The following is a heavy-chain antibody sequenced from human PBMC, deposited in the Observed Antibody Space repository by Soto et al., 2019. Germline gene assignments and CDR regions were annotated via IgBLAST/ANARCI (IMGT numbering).Heavy chain of an antibody. CDR3: ARERWGSGSRSLDY. CDR1: GFTFSSYE. Sequence: VQLVESGGGLVQPGGSLRLSCVASGFTFSSYEMNWVRQAPGKGLEWVSYISSGGGTIYYADSVKGRFSISRDNAKNSLYLQINSLRAEDTAVYYCARERWGSGSRSLDYWGQGTLVTVSS. J-gene: IGHJ4*02. D-gene: IGHD3-10*01. CDR2: ISSGGGTI. V-gene: IGHV3-48*03.